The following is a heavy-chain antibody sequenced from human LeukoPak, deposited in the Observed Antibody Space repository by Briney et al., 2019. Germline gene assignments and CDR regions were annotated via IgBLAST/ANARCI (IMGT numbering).Heavy chain of an antibody. V-gene: IGHV4-39*01. CDR2: IYYSGST. Sequence: SETLSLTCTVSGGSISSSTYHSGWIRQPPGKGLEWIGSIYYSGSTYYNPSLKSRVTISVDTSKNQFSLKLSSVTAPDTAVYYCATVSMVRGVESDYWGQGTLVTVSS. CDR1: GGSISSSTYH. D-gene: IGHD3-10*01. J-gene: IGHJ4*02. CDR3: ATVSMVRGVESDY.